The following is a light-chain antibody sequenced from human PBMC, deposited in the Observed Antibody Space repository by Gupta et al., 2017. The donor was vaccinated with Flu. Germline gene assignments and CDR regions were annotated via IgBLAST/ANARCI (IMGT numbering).Light chain of an antibody. J-gene: IGKJ2*03. V-gene: IGKV1-39*01. CDR2: AAS. Sequence: SVGDRVTIPCRASQSIANYLNWYQLKPGKAPKLLIYAASRLQRGVPSRFSGSGSETDFILTISSLQPEDFATYYCQQAYRVPHSFGPGTKLEIK. CDR3: QQAYRVPHS. CDR1: QSIANY.